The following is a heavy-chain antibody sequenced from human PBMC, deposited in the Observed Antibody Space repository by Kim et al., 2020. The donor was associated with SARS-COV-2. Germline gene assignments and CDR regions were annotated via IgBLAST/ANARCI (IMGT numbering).Heavy chain of an antibody. V-gene: IGHV4-39*01. CDR3: ARHALSGVPGVHSSSWYYFDY. CDR1: GGSISSSSYY. Sequence: SETLSLTCTVSGGSISSSSYYWGWIRQPPGKGLEWIGSIYYSGSTYYNPSLKSRVTISVDTSKNQFSLKLSSVTAADTAVYYCARHALSGVPGVHSSSWYYFDYWGQGTLVTVSS. CDR2: IYYSGST. J-gene: IGHJ4*02. D-gene: IGHD6-13*01.